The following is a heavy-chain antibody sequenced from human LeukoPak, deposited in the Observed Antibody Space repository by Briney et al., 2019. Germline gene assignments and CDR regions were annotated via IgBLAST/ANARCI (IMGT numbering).Heavy chain of an antibody. D-gene: IGHD6-19*01. V-gene: IGHV3-7*01. CDR3: ATGYSSGWYFYFQH. CDR2: IKQDGSEK. Sequence: GGSLRLSCEASGLTFNKYWMTWVRQAPGKRLEWVANIKQDGSEKNYVDSVKGRFTISRDNAKNSLSLRMNSLSAEDTAVYYCATGYSSGWYFYFQHWGQGSLVSVSS. J-gene: IGHJ1*01. CDR1: GLTFNKYW.